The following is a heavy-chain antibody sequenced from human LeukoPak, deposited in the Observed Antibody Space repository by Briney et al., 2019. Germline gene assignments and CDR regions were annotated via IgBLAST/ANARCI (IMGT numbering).Heavy chain of an antibody. D-gene: IGHD5-18*01. V-gene: IGHV1-18*01. CDR1: GYTFTSYG. CDR2: ISAYNGNT. J-gene: IGHJ5*02. CDR3: ARNVDTAMVPPDP. Sequence: ASVKVSCKASGYTFTSYGISWVRQAPGLGLEWMGWISAYNGNTNYAQKLQGRVTMTTDTSTSTAHMELRSLRSDDTAVYYCARNVDTAMVPPDPWGQGTLVTVSS.